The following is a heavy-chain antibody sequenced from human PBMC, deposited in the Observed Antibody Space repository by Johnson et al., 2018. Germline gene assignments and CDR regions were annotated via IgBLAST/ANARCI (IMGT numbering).Heavy chain of an antibody. J-gene: IGHJ3*02. D-gene: IGHD2-21*02. CDR1: GFTVSSNY. V-gene: IGHV3-66*02. CDR3: AAPVVTAHWNASDI. Sequence: VQLVESGGGLVQXGGSXILXCAASGFTVSSNYMSWVRQAPGKGLEWVSVIYSGGSTYYADSVKGRFTFSRDNSKNTLYLQMNSLRPEDTAMYYCAAPVVTAHWNASDIWGQGTMVTVSS. CDR2: IYSGGST.